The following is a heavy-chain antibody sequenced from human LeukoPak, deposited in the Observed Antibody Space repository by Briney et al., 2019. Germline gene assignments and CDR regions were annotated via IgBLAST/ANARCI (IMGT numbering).Heavy chain of an antibody. CDR2: INWNGGST. CDR3: ARDVSSGWYSDY. V-gene: IGHV3-20*04. CDR1: GFTVSSNY. D-gene: IGHD6-19*01. J-gene: IGHJ4*02. Sequence: PGGSLRLSCAASGFTVSSNYMSWVRQAPGKGLEWVSGINWNGGSTGYADSVKGRFTISRDNAKNSLYLQMNSLRAEDTALYYCARDVSSGWYSDYWGQGTLVTVSS.